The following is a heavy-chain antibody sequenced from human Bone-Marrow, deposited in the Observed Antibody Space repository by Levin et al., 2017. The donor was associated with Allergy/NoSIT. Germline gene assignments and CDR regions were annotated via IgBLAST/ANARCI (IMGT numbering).Heavy chain of an antibody. CDR2: INPNSGGT. D-gene: IGHD2-2*02. J-gene: IGHJ6*02. V-gene: IGHV1-2*02. CDR1: GYTFTGYY. CDR3: ARDLVPAAIRNYYYGMDV. Sequence: GESLKISCKASGYTFTGYYMHWVRQAPGQGLEWMGWINPNSGGTNYAQKFQGRVTMTRDTSISTAYMELSRLRSDDTAVYYCARDLVPAAIRNYYYGMDVWGQGTTVTVSS.